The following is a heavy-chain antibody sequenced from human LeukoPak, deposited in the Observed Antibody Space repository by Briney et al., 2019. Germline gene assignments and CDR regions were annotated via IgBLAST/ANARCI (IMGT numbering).Heavy chain of an antibody. CDR1: GFTFSSYA. V-gene: IGHV3-23*01. CDR3: ARDGAVVIAPYNWFDP. CDR2: ISGSGGST. J-gene: IGHJ5*02. D-gene: IGHD2-21*01. Sequence: GGSLRLSCAASGFTFSSYAMSWVRQAPGKGLEWVSAISGSGGSTYYADSVKGRFTISRDNSKNTLYLQMNSLRAEDTAVYYCARDGAVVIAPYNWFDPWGQGTLVTVSS.